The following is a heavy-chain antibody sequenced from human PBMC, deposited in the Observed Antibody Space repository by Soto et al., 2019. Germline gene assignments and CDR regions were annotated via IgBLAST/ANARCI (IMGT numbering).Heavy chain of an antibody. Sequence: GAPVKVSCKASGYTFTGYYMHWVRQAPGQRREWMGWINPNSGGTNYAQKFQGWVTMTRDTSISTAYMELSRLRSDDTAVYYCARDTLEMATITGGYGMDVWGQGTTVTVSS. CDR1: GYTFTGYY. D-gene: IGHD5-12*01. J-gene: IGHJ6*02. V-gene: IGHV1-2*04. CDR2: INPNSGGT. CDR3: ARDTLEMATITGGYGMDV.